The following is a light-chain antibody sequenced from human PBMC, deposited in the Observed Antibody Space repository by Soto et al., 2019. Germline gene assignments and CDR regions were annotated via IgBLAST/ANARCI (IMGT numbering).Light chain of an antibody. V-gene: IGKV1-39*01. CDR1: QSISSY. CDR3: QQKYSTPPWT. CDR2: AAS. Sequence: DIQMTQSPSSLSASVGDRVTITCRASQSISSYLNWYQQKPGKAPKLLIYAASSLQSGVPSRFRGSGSWANFPLPNLSLQTEDFGNFFCQQKYSTPPWTFGQGTKVEIK. J-gene: IGKJ1*01.